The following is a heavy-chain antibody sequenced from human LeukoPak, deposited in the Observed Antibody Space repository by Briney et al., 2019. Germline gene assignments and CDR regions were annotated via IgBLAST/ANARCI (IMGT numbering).Heavy chain of an antibody. J-gene: IGHJ4*02. V-gene: IGHV1-69*01. CDR1: GGTFSSYA. Sequence: ASVKVSCKASGGTFSSYAISWVQQTPGQGLEWMGGIIPIFGTANYAQKFQGRVTITADESTSTAYMELSSLRAEDTAVYYCAKGDMVRGVIDYWGQGTLVTVSS. D-gene: IGHD3-10*01. CDR2: IIPIFGTA. CDR3: AKGDMVRGVIDY.